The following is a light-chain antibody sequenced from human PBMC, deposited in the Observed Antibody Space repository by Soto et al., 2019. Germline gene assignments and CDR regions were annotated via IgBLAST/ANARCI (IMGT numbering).Light chain of an antibody. CDR3: QQYNSYSGT. Sequence: DIPMTQSPSTLSASVGDRVTITCRASQSISSWLAWYQQKPGKAPKVLIYDASSLESGVPSRFSGSGSGTEFTLTISSLQPDGFATYYCQQYNSYSGTFGQGTKVEMK. CDR1: QSISSW. CDR2: DAS. V-gene: IGKV1-5*01. J-gene: IGKJ1*01.